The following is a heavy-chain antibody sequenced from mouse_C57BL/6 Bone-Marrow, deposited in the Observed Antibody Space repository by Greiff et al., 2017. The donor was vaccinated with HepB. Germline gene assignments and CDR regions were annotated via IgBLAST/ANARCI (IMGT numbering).Heavy chain of an antibody. CDR3: ARRGTYYYGSSYRFDY. D-gene: IGHD1-1*01. J-gene: IGHJ2*01. CDR2: INPSNGGT. CDR1: GYTFTSYW. Sequence: QVQLQQPGTELVKPGASVKLSCKASGYTFTSYWMHWVKQRPGQGLEWIGNINPSNGGTNYNEKFKSKATLTVDKSSSTAYMQLSSLTSEDSAVYYWARRGTYYYGSSYRFDYWGQGTTLTGPS. V-gene: IGHV1-53*01.